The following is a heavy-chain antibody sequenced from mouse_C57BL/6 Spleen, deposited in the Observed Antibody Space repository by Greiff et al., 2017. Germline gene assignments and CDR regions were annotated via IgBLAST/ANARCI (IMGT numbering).Heavy chain of an antibody. V-gene: IGHV1-62-2*01. J-gene: IGHJ1*03. CDR1: GYTFTEYT. CDR2: FYPGSGSI. CDR3: ARHEDYYGSSYDWYFDV. Sequence: VQLQQSGAELVKPGASVKLSCKASGYTFTEYTIHWVKQRSGQGLEWIGWFYPGSGSIKYNEKFKDKATLTADKSSSTVYMELSRLTSEDSAVYCCARHEDYYGSSYDWYFDVWGTGTTVTVSS. D-gene: IGHD1-1*01.